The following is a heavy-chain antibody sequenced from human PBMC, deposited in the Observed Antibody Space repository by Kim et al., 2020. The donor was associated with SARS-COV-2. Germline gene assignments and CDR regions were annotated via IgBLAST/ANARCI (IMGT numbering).Heavy chain of an antibody. CDR2: IDPSDSYT. J-gene: IGHJ4*02. CDR1: GYSFTSYW. CDR3: ATLRYFDWLLFDY. D-gene: IGHD3-9*01. V-gene: IGHV5-10-1*01. Sequence: GESLKISCKGSGYSFTSYWISWVRQMPGKGLEWMGRIDPSDSYTNYSPSFQGHVTISADKSISTAYLQGGSLKASDTAMYYCATLRYFDWLLFDYWGQGTLVTVSS.